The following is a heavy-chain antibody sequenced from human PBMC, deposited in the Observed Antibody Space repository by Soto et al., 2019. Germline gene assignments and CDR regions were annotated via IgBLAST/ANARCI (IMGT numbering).Heavy chain of an antibody. Sequence: GTLCLTCTVSGGSVSSGSYYWSWIGPSPGKGLEWIGYIYYSGSTNYNPSPKSRVTISVDTSKNQFSLKLSSVTAADTAVYYCARVAYYDSLTDDYDIWGQGTLVTVSS. CDR2: IYYSGST. D-gene: IGHD3-9*01. V-gene: IGHV4-61*01. J-gene: IGHJ3*02. CDR1: GGSVSSGSYY. CDR3: ARVAYYDSLTDDYDI.